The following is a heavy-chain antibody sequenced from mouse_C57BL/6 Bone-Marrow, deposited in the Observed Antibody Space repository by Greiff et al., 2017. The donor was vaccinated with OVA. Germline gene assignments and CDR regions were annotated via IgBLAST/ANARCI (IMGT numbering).Heavy chain of an antibody. CDR1: GYTFTSYW. Sequence: QVQLQQPGAELVKPGASVKMSCKASGYTFTSYWITWVKQRPGQGLEWIGDIYPGSGSTNYNEKFKSKATLTVDPSSSTAYMQLSSLTSEDSAVYYCARDGKGYWGQGTTLTVSS. CDR2: IYPGSGST. D-gene: IGHD1-1*01. CDR3: ARDGKGY. J-gene: IGHJ2*01. V-gene: IGHV1-55*01.